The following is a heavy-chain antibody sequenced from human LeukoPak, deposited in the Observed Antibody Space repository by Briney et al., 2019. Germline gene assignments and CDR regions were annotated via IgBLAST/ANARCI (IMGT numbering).Heavy chain of an antibody. CDR3: ARVVLGYDYVWGSYRRNWFDP. CDR2: MNPNSGNT. D-gene: IGHD3-16*02. CDR1: GYTFTSYD. V-gene: IGHV1-8*03. J-gene: IGHJ5*02. Sequence: GASVKVSCKASGYTFTSYDINWVRQATGQGLEWMGWMNPNSGNTGYAQKFQGRVTITRNTSISTAYMELSSLRSEDTAVYYCARVVLGYDYVWGSYRRNWFDPWGQGTLVTVSS.